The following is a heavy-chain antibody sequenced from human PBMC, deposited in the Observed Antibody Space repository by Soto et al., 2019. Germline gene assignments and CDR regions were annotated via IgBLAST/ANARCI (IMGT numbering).Heavy chain of an antibody. Sequence: EVQLVETGGGLIQPGGSLRLSCAASGFTVSSDYMSWVRQAPGKGLEWVSLIYSGGRTYYADSVKGRFTISRDNSKNTLYLQMNSLRAEDTAVYYCARGGVTPPYYYYGMDVWGQGTTVTVSS. CDR3: ARGGVTPPYYYYGMDV. CDR1: GFTVSSDY. CDR2: IYSGGRT. D-gene: IGHD2-21*02. J-gene: IGHJ6*02. V-gene: IGHV3-53*02.